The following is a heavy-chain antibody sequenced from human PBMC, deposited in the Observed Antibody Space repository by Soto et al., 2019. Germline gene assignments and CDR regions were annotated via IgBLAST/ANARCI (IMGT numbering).Heavy chain of an antibody. CDR1: GFTFGDYA. J-gene: IGHJ6*03. D-gene: IGHD4-4*01. Sequence: GGSLRLSCAASGFTFGDYAMHWVRQVPGKGLEWVSGITWDSGSVGYADSVQGRFTISRDNAKNSLYLQMNSLRPEDTALYYCAKDEYSNYYYYMDVWGKGTTVTVSS. V-gene: IGHV3-9*01. CDR2: ITWDSGSV. CDR3: AKDEYSNYYYYMDV.